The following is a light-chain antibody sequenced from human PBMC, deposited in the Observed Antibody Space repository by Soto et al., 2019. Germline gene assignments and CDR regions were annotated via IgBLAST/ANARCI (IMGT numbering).Light chain of an antibody. CDR2: KVS. J-gene: IGKJ5*01. CDR1: QSLVNRDGIAY. CDR3: MQGTHWPIT. Sequence: VVMTQSPLSLPTTPGQPASISCRTNQSLVNRDGIAYLSWFQQRPGRSPRRLIYKVSNRDSGIPARFSGSGSGTDFALKISRVEAEDVGVYYCMQGTHWPITFGQGTRLEI. V-gene: IGKV2-30*01.